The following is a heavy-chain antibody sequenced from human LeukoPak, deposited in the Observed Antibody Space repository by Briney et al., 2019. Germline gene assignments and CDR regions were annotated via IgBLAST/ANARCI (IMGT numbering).Heavy chain of an antibody. Sequence: PGGSLRLSCAASGFTFSSYAMHWVRQAPGKGLEYVSAVSSNGGSTYYANSVKGRFTISRDNSKNTLYLQMGSLRAEDMAVYYCARGQYSGSYHDAFDIWGQGTMVTVSS. CDR3: ARGQYSGSYHDAFDI. CDR2: VSSNGGST. D-gene: IGHD1-26*01. CDR1: GFTFSSYA. J-gene: IGHJ3*02. V-gene: IGHV3-64*01.